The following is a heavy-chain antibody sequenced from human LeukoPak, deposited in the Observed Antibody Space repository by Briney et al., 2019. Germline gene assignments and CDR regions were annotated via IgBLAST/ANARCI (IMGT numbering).Heavy chain of an antibody. CDR3: ARGGLWLTDGMDV. CDR2: IVGSGSTI. J-gene: IGHJ6*02. Sequence: GGSLRLSCAASGFTFSDYYMNWLRQAPGKGLEWISYIVGSGSTIYYADSVKGRFSISRDNAKNSLYLQVNSLRADDTAVYYCARGGLWLTDGMDVWGQGTTVTVSS. CDR1: GFTFSDYY. V-gene: IGHV3-11*01. D-gene: IGHD3-10*01.